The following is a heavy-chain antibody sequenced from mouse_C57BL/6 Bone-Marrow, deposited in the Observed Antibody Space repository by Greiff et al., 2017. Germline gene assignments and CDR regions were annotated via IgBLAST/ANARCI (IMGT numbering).Heavy chain of an antibody. CDR2: IDPANGNT. D-gene: IGHD1-1*01. J-gene: IGHJ1*03. CDR3: ARSDYYGSSPDWYFDV. Sequence: VQLKESVAELVRPGASVKLSCTASGFNIKNTYMHWVKQRPEQGLEWIGRIDPANGNTKYAPKFQGKATITADTSSNTAYLQLSSLTSEDTAIYYCARSDYYGSSPDWYFDVWGTGTTVTVSS. CDR1: GFNIKNTY. V-gene: IGHV14-3*01.